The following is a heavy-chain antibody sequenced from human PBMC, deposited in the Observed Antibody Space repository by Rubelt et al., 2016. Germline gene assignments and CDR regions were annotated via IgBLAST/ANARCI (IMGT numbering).Heavy chain of an antibody. Sequence: QITLKESGPTLVKPTQTLTLTCTFSGFSLSTSGVGVGWIRQPPGKALEWLALIYWDDDKRYSPSLKSRLTITKDTSKNQVVLTMTIMDPVDTATYYCAHSLLSGFHDLNWFDPWGQGTLVTVSS. D-gene: IGHD1-14*01. V-gene: IGHV2-5*02. CDR2: IYWDDDK. J-gene: IGHJ5*02. CDR3: AHSLLSGFHDLNWFDP. CDR1: GFSLSTSGVG.